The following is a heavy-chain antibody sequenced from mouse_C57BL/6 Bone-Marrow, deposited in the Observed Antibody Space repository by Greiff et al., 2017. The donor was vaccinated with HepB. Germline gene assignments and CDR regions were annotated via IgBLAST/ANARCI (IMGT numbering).Heavy chain of an antibody. V-gene: IGHV14-4*01. CDR3: TTWGTTVVAPFYAMDY. D-gene: IGHD1-1*01. CDR1: GFNIKDDY. J-gene: IGHJ4*01. Sequence: EVNVVESGAELVRPGASVKLSCTASGFNIKDDYMHWVKQRPEQGLEWIGWIDPENGDTEYASKFQGKATITADTSSNTAYLQLSSLTSEDTAVYYCTTWGTTVVAPFYAMDYWGQGTSVTVSS. CDR2: IDPENGDT.